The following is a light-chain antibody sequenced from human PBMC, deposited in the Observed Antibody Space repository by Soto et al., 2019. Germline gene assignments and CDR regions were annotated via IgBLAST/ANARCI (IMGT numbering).Light chain of an antibody. CDR3: SSYAGSNNLV. CDR2: EVS. V-gene: IGLV2-8*01. J-gene: IGLJ2*01. CDR1: SSDVGGYNY. Sequence: QSALTQPPSASGSPGQSVTISCTGTSSDVGGYNYVSWYQQHPGKAPKLMIYEVSKRPSGVPDRFSGYKSGNTASLTVSGLQAEEEADYYCSSYAGSNNLVFGGGTKVTVL.